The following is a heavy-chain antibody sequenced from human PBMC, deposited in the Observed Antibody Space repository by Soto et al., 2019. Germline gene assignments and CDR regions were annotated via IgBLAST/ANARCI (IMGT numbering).Heavy chain of an antibody. CDR2: VIPIFGTA. CDR3: ARGNHRWLQLWYFDL. D-gene: IGHD5-12*01. J-gene: IGHJ2*01. CDR1: GGTFSSYT. V-gene: IGHV1-69*12. Sequence: QVQLVQSGAEVKKPGSSVTVSCKASGGTFSSYTISWVRQAPGQGLEWMGGVIPIFGTANYAQKIQGRVTITADESTSTAYMELSNLRSEDTAVYYCARGNHRWLQLWYFDLWGRGTLVTVSS.